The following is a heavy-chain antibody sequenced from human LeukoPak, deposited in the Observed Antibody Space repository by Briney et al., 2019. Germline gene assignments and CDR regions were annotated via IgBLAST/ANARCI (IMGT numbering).Heavy chain of an antibody. D-gene: IGHD7-27*01. Sequence: NPSETLSLTCTVSSGSISGYYWSWIRQPAGKGLEWIGRIYISGNTYHDPSLQSRVTMSVDTSTNQLSLKLSSVTAADTAVYYCARGPLTGEGRAFDIWGQGTMVTVSS. CDR2: IYISGNT. CDR3: ARGPLTGEGRAFDI. V-gene: IGHV4-4*07. CDR1: SGSISGYY. J-gene: IGHJ3*02.